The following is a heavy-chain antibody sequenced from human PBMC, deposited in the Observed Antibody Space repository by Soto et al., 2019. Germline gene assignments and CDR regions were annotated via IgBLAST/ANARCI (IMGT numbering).Heavy chain of an antibody. Sequence: SETLSLTCTVSGGSISSYYWSWIRQPPGKGLEWIGYIYYSGSTNYNPSLKSRVTISVDTSKNQFSLKLSSVTAADTAVYYCARAHDYGDHYYFDYWGQGTLVTVS. D-gene: IGHD4-17*01. V-gene: IGHV4-59*01. CDR1: GGSISSYY. J-gene: IGHJ4*02. CDR2: IYYSGST. CDR3: ARAHDYGDHYYFDY.